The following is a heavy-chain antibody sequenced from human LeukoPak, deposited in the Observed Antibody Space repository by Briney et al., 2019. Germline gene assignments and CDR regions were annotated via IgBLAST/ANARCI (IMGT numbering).Heavy chain of an antibody. CDR3: AIALYGSGSYHYYGMDV. CDR2: IYYSGST. J-gene: IGHJ6*02. V-gene: IGHV4-39*07. CDR1: GGSISSSSYY. Sequence: PSETLSLTCTVSGGSISSSSYYWGWIRQPPGKGLEWIGSIYYSGSTYYNPSLESRVTISVDTSKKQFSLKLSSVTAADMAVYYCAIALYGSGSYHYYGMDVWGQGTTVTVSS. D-gene: IGHD3-10*01.